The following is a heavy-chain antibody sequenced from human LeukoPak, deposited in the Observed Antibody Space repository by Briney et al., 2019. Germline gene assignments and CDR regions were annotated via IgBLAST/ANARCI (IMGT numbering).Heavy chain of an antibody. CDR3: ASFFCTSGLCYYLDY. D-gene: IGHD2-8*01. CDR1: GYTFTNYA. CDR2: INTNTGNP. J-gene: IGHJ4*02. V-gene: IGHV7-4-1*02. Sequence: GASVKVSCKASGYTFTNYAMIWVRQAPGQGLEWMGWINTNTGNPTYAQGFTGRFVFSLDTSDNTAYLQISSLQAEDTAVYYCASFFCTSGLCYYLDYWGQGTLVTVSS.